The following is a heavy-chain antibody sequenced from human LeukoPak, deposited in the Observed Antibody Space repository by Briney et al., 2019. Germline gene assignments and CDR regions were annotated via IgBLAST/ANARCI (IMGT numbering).Heavy chain of an antibody. Sequence: GGSLRLSCAASGFTVSSNYMSWVRQAPRKGLEWVSAISGSGGSTYYADSVKGRFTISRDNSKNTLYLQMNRLRAEDTAVYYCAKLSPTTLYDSRGWFDPWGQGTLVTVSS. CDR2: ISGSGGST. D-gene: IGHD3-3*01. V-gene: IGHV3-23*01. CDR1: GFTVSSNY. J-gene: IGHJ5*02. CDR3: AKLSPTTLYDSRGWFDP.